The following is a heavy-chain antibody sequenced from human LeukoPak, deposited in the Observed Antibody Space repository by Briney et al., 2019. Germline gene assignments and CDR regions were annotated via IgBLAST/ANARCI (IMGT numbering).Heavy chain of an antibody. CDR1: GFTFSNAW. V-gene: IGHV3-15*01. J-gene: IGHJ4*02. D-gene: IGHD2-2*01. CDR2: IKSKTDGGTT. Sequence: PGGSLRLSCAASGFTFSNAWMSWVRQAPGKGLEWVGRIKSKTDGGTTDYAAPVKGRFTISRDDSKNTLYLQMNSLKTEDTAVYYCTTLGEGSCSSTSCYESGYWGQGTLVTVSS. CDR3: TTLGEGSCSSTSCYESGY.